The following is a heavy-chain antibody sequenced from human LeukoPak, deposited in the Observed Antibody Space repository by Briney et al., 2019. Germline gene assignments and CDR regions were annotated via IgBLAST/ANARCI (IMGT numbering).Heavy chain of an antibody. CDR3: AKDNKYYYGSGSFGDY. J-gene: IGHJ4*02. CDR1: GFTFSSYA. D-gene: IGHD3-10*01. V-gene: IGHV3-23*01. Sequence: PGGSLRLSCAASGFTFSSYAMSWVRQAPGKGLEWVSAISGSGGSTYCADSVKGRFTISRDNSKNTLYLQMNSLRAEDTAVYYCAKDNKYYYGSGSFGDYWGQGTLVTVSS. CDR2: ISGSGGST.